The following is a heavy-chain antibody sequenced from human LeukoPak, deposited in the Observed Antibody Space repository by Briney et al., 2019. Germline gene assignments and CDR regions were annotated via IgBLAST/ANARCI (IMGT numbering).Heavy chain of an antibody. J-gene: IGHJ6*03. V-gene: IGHV3-23*01. CDR3: AKRYCDSTTCFYYMDV. CDR1: GFTFSRNS. Sequence: GGSLRLSCAASGFTFSRNSMSWVRQAPGQGLEWVSGTNFSGGSTYYADSVKGRFTISRDNSKNTLYLQMNSLRAEDTAVYYCAKRYCDSTTCFYYMDVWGKGTTVTVSS. CDR2: TNFSGGST. D-gene: IGHD2-2*01.